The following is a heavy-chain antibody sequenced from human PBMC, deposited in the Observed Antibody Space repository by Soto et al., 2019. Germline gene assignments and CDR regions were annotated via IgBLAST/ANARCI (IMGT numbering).Heavy chain of an antibody. CDR3: ARDFVEVLSALYYFDY. CDR1: GYTFTKYY. J-gene: IGHJ4*02. D-gene: IGHD2-2*01. Sequence: QVQLVQSGAEVKKPGASMKVSCKASGYTFTKYYMHWVRQAPGQGLEWMGIINPSGGSTSYAQKFQGRVTMTRDTSTSTVYMELSSLRSEDTAVYYCARDFVEVLSALYYFDYWGQGTLVTVSS. V-gene: IGHV1-46*03. CDR2: INPSGGST.